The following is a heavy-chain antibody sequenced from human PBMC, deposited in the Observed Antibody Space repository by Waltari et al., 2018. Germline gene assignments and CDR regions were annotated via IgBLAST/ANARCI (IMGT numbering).Heavy chain of an antibody. CDR3: ARVGATTMADY. J-gene: IGHJ4*02. D-gene: IGHD1-26*01. Sequence: QVQLVQSGAEVKKPGSSVKVSCKASGGTFSSYASSWVRQAPGQVLEGMGGIIPIFGTANYAQKFQGRVTITADESTSTAYMELSSLRSEDTAVYYCARVGATTMADYWGQGTLVTVSS. CDR1: GGTFSSYA. CDR2: IIPIFGTA. V-gene: IGHV1-69*13.